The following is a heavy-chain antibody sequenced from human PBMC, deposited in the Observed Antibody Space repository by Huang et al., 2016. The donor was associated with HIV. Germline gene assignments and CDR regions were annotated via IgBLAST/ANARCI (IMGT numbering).Heavy chain of an antibody. V-gene: IGHV3-48*01. J-gene: IGHJ3*02. D-gene: IGHD5-18*01. CDR1: GFTFSSHS. CDR2: INSSGHNV. Sequence: EVQLVESGGGLVQPGGSLRLSCGASGFTFSSHSMNWVRQAPGEGLEWISYINSSGHNVYYTDSLKGRFTISRDNAKNSLYLQMNSLRAEDTALYYCARVGTYSYGVNALDIWGQGTLVTVSS. CDR3: ARVGTYSYGVNALDI.